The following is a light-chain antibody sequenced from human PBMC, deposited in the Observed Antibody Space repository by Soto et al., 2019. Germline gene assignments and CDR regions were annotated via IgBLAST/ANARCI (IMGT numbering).Light chain of an antibody. CDR2: AAS. CDR1: QGISSY. J-gene: IGKJ4*01. Sequence: DIQLTQSPSFLSASIGDRVTITCRASQGISSYLAWYQQKPGKAPKLLISAASTLQSGAPSRFSGTGSGTEFTLTIGSLQPEDFATYYCQQLNSYPLTFGGGTKVDIK. V-gene: IGKV1-9*01. CDR3: QQLNSYPLT.